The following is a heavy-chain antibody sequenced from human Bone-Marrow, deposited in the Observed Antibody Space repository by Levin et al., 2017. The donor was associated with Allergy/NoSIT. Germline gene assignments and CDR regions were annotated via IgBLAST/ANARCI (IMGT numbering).Heavy chain of an antibody. J-gene: IGHJ3*01. CDR2: ITGSGSGT. Sequence: GGSLRLSCAASGFTFSRYAMTWVRQAPGKGLEWVSSITGSGSGTYYADSVQGRFTISRDNSHNTLYLQMISLRAEDTALYYCGMDPNGDYIGAFDFWGQGTMVTVSS. V-gene: IGHV3-23*01. CDR3: GMDPNGDYIGAFDF. D-gene: IGHD4-17*01. CDR1: GFTFSRYA.